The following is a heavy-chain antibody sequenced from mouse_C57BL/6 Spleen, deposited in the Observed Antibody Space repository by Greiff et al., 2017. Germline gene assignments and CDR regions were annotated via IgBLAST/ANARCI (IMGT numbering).Heavy chain of an antibody. CDR2: INPSTGGT. V-gene: IGHV1-42*01. CDR1: GYSFTGYY. Sequence: EVQLQQSGPELVKPGASVKISCKASGYSFTGYYMNWVKQSPEKSLEWIGEINPSTGGTTYNQKFKAKATLTVDKSSSTAYMQLKSLTSDDSAVYYCARRGYGSSFWYFEVWGTRTTVTVSS. CDR3: ARRGYGSSFWYFEV. D-gene: IGHD1-1*01. J-gene: IGHJ1*03.